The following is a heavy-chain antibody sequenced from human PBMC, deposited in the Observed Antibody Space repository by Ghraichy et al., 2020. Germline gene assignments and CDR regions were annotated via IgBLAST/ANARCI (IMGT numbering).Heavy chain of an antibody. CDR2: ISNSSRSI. CDR3: ARASRVVRFYYYDGMDV. CDR1: GFTLSDYN. V-gene: IGHV3-48*02. J-gene: IGHJ6*02. D-gene: IGHD4-23*01. Sequence: GGSLRLSCVGSGFTLSDYNMNWVRHSPGKGLEWVAYISNSSRSIFYADSVKGRFTISRDNAQNSLSLQMNSLRDEDTAVYYCARASRVVRFYYYDGMDVWGQGTTVTVSS.